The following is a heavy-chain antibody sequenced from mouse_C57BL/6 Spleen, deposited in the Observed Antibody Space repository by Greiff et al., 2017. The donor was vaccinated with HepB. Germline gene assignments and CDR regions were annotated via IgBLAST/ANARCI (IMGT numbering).Heavy chain of an antibody. J-gene: IGHJ1*03. D-gene: IGHD1-1*01. V-gene: IGHV3-6*01. CDR1: GYSITSGYY. CDR3: ARGDYYGSSQYFDV. Sequence: DVQLQESGPGLVKPSQSLSLTCSVTGYSITSGYYWNWIRQFPGNKLEWMGYISYDGSNNYNPSLKNRISITRDTSKNQFFLKLNSVTTEDTATYYCARGDYYGSSQYFDVWGTGTTVTVSS. CDR2: ISYDGSN.